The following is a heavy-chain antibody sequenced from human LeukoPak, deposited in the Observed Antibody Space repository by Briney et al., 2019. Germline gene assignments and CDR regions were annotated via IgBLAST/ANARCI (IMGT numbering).Heavy chain of an antibody. CDR3: ARDGALGNDYGRTWLY. Sequence: KAGESLKISCKGSGYSFTTYWISWVRQMPRKGLEWMGRIDPSDSYTKYSPSFQGHVTISADKSINTAYLEWSSLEASDTAMYYCARDGALGNDYGRTWLYWGQGTLVTVSS. J-gene: IGHJ4*02. V-gene: IGHV5-10-1*01. CDR2: IDPSDSYT. CDR1: GYSFTTYW. D-gene: IGHD5-12*01.